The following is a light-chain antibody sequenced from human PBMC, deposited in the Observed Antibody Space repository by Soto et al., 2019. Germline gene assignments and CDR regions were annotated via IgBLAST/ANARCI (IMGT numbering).Light chain of an antibody. CDR3: QQSYSAPFT. CDR2: GAS. Sequence: DIPMTQSPSSLSASVGDRVTISCRASQTIRPCLNWYQHKPGKAPKLLIYGASVLHSAVPSRFSGSGSGTEFTLTISRLQREDVATYYCQQSYSAPFTFGPGTKVDIK. CDR1: QTIRPC. V-gene: IGKV1-39*01. J-gene: IGKJ3*01.